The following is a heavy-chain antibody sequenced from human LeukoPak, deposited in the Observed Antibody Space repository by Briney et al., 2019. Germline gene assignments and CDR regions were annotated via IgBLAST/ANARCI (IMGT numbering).Heavy chain of an antibody. CDR1: GYTFTGYY. D-gene: IGHD6-13*01. CDR3: ANPAAGREYYFDY. J-gene: IGHJ4*02. V-gene: IGHV1-2*02. Sequence: ASVKVSCKASGYTFTGYYMHWVRQAPGQGLEWMGWINPNSGGTNYAQKFQGRVTMTRDTSISTAYMELSRLRSDDTAVYYCANPAAGREYYFDYWGQGTLVTVSS. CDR2: INPNSGGT.